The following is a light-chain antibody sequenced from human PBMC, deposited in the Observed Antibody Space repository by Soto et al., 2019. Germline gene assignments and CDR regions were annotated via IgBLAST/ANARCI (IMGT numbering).Light chain of an antibody. V-gene: IGLV1-40*01. CDR3: QSFDTSLGGFVV. CDR2: DNN. CDR1: SSNIGVGYD. Sequence: QSVLTQPPSMSGAPGQRVTLSCTGSSSNIGVGYDVHRYQQHPGTAPQLLIFDNNNRPSGVPDRFSGSKSDTSASLAITGLQDEDEADYYCQSFDTSLGGFVVFGGGSKLTVL. J-gene: IGLJ2*01.